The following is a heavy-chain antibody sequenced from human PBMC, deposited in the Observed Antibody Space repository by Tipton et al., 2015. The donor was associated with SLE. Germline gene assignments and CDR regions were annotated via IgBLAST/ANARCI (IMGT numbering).Heavy chain of an antibody. CDR2: IIPIFGTA. CDR3: AREGYYDFWSGYYPFDY. Sequence: QSGAEVKKPGASVKVSCKASGYTFTSYAISWVRQAPGQGLEWMGRIIPIFGTANYAQKFQGRVTITADESTSTAYMELRSLRSDDTAVYYCAREGYYDFWSGYYPFDYWGQGTLVTVSS. J-gene: IGHJ4*02. V-gene: IGHV1-69*13. D-gene: IGHD3-3*01. CDR1: GYTFTSYA.